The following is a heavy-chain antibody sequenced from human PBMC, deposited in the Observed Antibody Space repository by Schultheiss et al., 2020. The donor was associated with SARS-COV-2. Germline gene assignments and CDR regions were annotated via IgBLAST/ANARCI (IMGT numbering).Heavy chain of an antibody. V-gene: IGHV4-38-2*01. D-gene: IGHD2-21*01. CDR2: IYHTGST. CDR3: ARVGRIGSGGDRPGALDN. Sequence: SETLSLTCAVSNYSITDGYYWGWIRQPPGKGLEWIGTIYHTGSTYHNSSLKSRVAISADTSKNQFSLKVDSVTAADTAMYFCARVGRIGSGGDRPGALDNWGQGTLVTVAS. J-gene: IGHJ4*02. CDR1: NYSITDGYY.